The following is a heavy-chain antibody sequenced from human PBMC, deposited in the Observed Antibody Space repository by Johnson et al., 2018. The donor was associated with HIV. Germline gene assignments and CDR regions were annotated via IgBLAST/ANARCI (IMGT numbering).Heavy chain of an antibody. Sequence: QVQLVESGGGVVQPGRSLRLSCAVSGFTLSSYVMHWVRQAPGKGLEWVAVMSYDGSDKYYADSVKGRFTISRDNSKNTLYLQMNSLRAEDTAVYFCARGYCTSSSHFDAFDLWGQGTMVTVSS. CDR1: GFTLSSYV. J-gene: IGHJ3*01. CDR2: MSYDGSDK. D-gene: IGHD2-2*01. CDR3: ARGYCTSSSHFDAFDL. V-gene: IGHV3-30*04.